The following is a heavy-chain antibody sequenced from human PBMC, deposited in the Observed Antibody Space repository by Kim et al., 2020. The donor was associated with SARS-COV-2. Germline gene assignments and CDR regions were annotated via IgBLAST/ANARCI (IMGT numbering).Heavy chain of an antibody. Sequence: SETLSLTCAVYGGSFSGYYWSWIRQPPGKGLEWIGEINHSGSTNYNPSLKSRVTISVDTSKNQFSLKLSSVTAADTAVYYCARGSPYYDFWSGYPNEYY. CDR2: INHSGST. V-gene: IGHV4-34*01. CDR3: ARGSPYYDFWSGYPNEYY. D-gene: IGHD3-3*01. J-gene: IGHJ6*01. CDR1: GGSFSGYY.